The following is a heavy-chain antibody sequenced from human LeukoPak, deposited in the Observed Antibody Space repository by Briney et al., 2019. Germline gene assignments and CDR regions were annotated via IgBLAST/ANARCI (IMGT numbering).Heavy chain of an antibody. CDR3: ARGENWGWGGIFFDY. J-gene: IGHJ4*02. Sequence: GGALRLSCAASGFTFNDYYMSWVRLAPGQGLEWVANIKEDGTEKYYMDSVKGRFTVSRDNAKNSLYLQMNSLRPEDTAVYYCARGENWGWGGIFFDYWGQGTLVTVSS. CDR2: IKEDGTEK. V-gene: IGHV3-7*01. D-gene: IGHD7-27*01. CDR1: GFTFNDYY.